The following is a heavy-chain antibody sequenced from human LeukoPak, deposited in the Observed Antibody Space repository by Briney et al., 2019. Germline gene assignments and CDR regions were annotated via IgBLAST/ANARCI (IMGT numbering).Heavy chain of an antibody. Sequence: SQTLSLTCTVSGGSISSGSYYLSWIRQPAGKGLEWIGRIYTSGSTNYNPSLKSRVTISVDTSKNQFSLKLSSVTAADTAVYYCARSGLYCSGGSCYDIHNWFDPWGQGTLVTVSS. CDR2: IYTSGST. V-gene: IGHV4-61*02. CDR1: GGSISSGSYY. J-gene: IGHJ5*02. CDR3: ARSGLYCSGGSCYDIHNWFDP. D-gene: IGHD2-15*01.